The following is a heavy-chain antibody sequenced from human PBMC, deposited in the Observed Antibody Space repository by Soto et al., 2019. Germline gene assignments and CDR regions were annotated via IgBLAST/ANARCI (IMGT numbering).Heavy chain of an antibody. CDR2: IKNKADGGTT. D-gene: IGHD4-17*01. CDR1: GITFINAW. V-gene: IGHV3-15*01. CDR3: TTDPGDYQDF. J-gene: IGHJ4*02. Sequence: EVQLVESGGDMVKPGGCLRLSCEASGITFINAWMSWVRQAPGKGLEWVGRIKNKADGGTTDYAAPVRGSFTISRDDAKNTLFLQMNSLEIEDTAIYYCTTDPGDYQDFWGQGTLVTVSS.